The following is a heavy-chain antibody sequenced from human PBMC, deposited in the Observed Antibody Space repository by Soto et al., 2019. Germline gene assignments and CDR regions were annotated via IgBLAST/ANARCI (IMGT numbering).Heavy chain of an antibody. Sequence: GGSLRLSCAASGFTFSSYSMNWVRQAPGKGLKRVSYISSSSSTIYYADSVKGRFTISRDNAKNSLYLQMNSLRDEDTAVYYCARVADGPYYYGSGPPYGMDVWGQGTTVTVSS. V-gene: IGHV3-48*02. CDR3: ARVADGPYYYGSGPPYGMDV. CDR1: GFTFSSYS. J-gene: IGHJ6*02. CDR2: ISSSSSTI. D-gene: IGHD3-10*01.